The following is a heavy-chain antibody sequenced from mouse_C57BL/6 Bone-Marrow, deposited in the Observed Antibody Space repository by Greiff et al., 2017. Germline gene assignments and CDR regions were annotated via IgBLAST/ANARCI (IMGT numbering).Heavy chain of an antibody. CDR3: ARDYYGSSWYFDY. CDR2: INPNNGGT. D-gene: IGHD1-1*01. CDR1: GYTFTDYY. V-gene: IGHV1-26*01. J-gene: IGHJ2*01. Sequence: EVQGVESGPELVKPGASVKISCKASGYTFTDYYMNWVKQSHGKSLEWIGDINPNNGGTSYNQKLKGKATLTVDKSSSTAYMELRSLTSEDSAVYYCARDYYGSSWYFDYWGQGTILTVSS.